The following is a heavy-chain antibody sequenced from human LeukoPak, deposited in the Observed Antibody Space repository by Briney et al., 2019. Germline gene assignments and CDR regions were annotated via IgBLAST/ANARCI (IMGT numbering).Heavy chain of an antibody. CDR2: IRCSSSYI. CDR3: ARSSRELGGYAPWELMPPFDY. J-gene: IGHJ4*02. D-gene: IGHD1-7*01. Sequence: GGSLRLSCAASGFTFSSYSMNWVRQAPGKGLEWVSSIRCSSSYIYCADSVKRRFTISRDNAKNSLYLQMNSLRAEDRAVYYCARSSRELGGYAPWELMPPFDYRGQGTLVTVSS. V-gene: IGHV3-21*01. CDR1: GFTFSSYS.